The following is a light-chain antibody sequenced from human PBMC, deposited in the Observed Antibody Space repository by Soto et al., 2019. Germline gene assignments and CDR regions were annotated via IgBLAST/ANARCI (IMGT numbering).Light chain of an antibody. V-gene: IGKV3-11*01. CDR2: DAS. J-gene: IGKJ5*01. CDR1: QSVSSY. Sequence: EIVLTQSPATLSLSPGEGATLSCRASQSVSSYLAWYQQKPGQAPRLLISDASNRATGIPARFSGSGSGTDFTLTISTLEPEDFAVYYCQHRSEWPVSFGQGTRLETK. CDR3: QHRSEWPVS.